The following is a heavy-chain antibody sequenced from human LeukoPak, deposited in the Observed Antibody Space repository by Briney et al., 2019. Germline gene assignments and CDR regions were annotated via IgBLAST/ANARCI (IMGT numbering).Heavy chain of an antibody. Sequence: GASVKVSCKASGYSFTRYLMHWVRQAPGQGLEWMAIINPSGGSTNYPQKFQGRVTMTRDTSTSTVYMELSSLRSEDTAVYFCATGRDGYNSEYFQHWGQGTLVTVSS. J-gene: IGHJ1*01. D-gene: IGHD5-24*01. CDR3: ATGRDGYNSEYFQH. CDR1: GYSFTRYL. V-gene: IGHV1-46*01. CDR2: INPSGGST.